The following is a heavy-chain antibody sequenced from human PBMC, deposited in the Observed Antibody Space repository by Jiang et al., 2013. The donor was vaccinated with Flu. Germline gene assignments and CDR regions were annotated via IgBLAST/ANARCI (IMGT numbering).Heavy chain of an antibody. Sequence: VSHINWNGGTTDYADSVKGRFTISRDNAKNSLYLQMSSLRVDDTAFYYCARRGAWELLGASDIWAEGQWSPSLQ. CDR3: ARRGAWELLGASDI. D-gene: IGHD1-26*01. J-gene: IGHJ3*02. CDR2: INWNGGTT. V-gene: IGHV3-20*03.